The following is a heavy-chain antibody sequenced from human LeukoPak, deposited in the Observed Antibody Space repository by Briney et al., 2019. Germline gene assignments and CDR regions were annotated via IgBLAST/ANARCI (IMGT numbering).Heavy chain of an antibody. V-gene: IGHV1-3*01. D-gene: IGHD6-13*01. CDR3: ARDSSPEDYYYYYGMDV. CDR1: GYTFTSYA. J-gene: IGHJ6*02. Sequence: ASVKVSCKASGYTFTSYAMHWVRQAPGQRLEWMGWINAGNGNTKYSQKLQGRVTMTTDTSTSTAYMELRSLRSDDTAVYYCARDSSPEDYYYYYGMDVWGQGTTVTVSS. CDR2: INAGNGNT.